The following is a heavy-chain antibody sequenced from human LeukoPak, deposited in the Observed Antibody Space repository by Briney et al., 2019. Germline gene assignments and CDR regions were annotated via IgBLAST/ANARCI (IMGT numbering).Heavy chain of an antibody. CDR3: ARAYDSSGYLSS. V-gene: IGHV4-59*12. J-gene: IGHJ5*02. CDR1: GGSINSYH. Sequence: SETLSLTCTASGGSINSYHWSWIRQPPGKGLECIGYIHYTGSTNYNPSLKSRVTISVDTSKNQFSLKLSSVTAADTAVYYCARAYDSSGYLSSWGQGTLVTVSS. CDR2: IHYTGST. D-gene: IGHD3-22*01.